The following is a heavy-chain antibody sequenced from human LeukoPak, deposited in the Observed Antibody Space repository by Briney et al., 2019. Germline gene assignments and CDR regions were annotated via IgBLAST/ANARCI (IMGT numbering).Heavy chain of an antibody. CDR2: IKQDGSEK. Sequence: PPGGSLRLSCAASGFTFSSYWMSWVRQAPGKGLEWVANIKQDGSEKYYVDSVKGRLTIPRDNAKNSLYLQMNSLRAEDTAVYYCARGVSRGYYDSSGYWNYWGQGTLVTVSS. D-gene: IGHD3-22*01. CDR1: GFTFSSYW. CDR3: ARGVSRGYYDSSGYWNY. V-gene: IGHV3-7*01. J-gene: IGHJ4*02.